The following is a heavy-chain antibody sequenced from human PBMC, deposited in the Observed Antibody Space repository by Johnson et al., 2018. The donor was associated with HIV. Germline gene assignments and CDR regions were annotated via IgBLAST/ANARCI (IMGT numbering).Heavy chain of an antibody. J-gene: IGHJ3*02. Sequence: QVQLVESGGGVVQPGRSLRLSCAASAFTFRSYSMHWVRQAPGKGLEWVAVISYDGSNKYYAASVKGRFTISRDNSKNTLYLQMNSLRAEDTAVYYCARLPSGYSRDDLDIWGQGTMVTVSS. V-gene: IGHV3-30-3*01. CDR2: ISYDGSNK. D-gene: IGHD5-18*01. CDR3: ARLPSGYSRDDLDI. CDR1: AFTFRSYS.